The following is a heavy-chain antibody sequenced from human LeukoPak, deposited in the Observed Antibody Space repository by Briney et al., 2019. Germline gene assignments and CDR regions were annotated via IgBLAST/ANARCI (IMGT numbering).Heavy chain of an antibody. J-gene: IGHJ4*02. CDR1: GYTFTGYY. CDR3: ARDGDILTGYYPPDY. D-gene: IGHD3-9*01. CDR2: INPNSGGT. V-gene: IGHV1-2*02. Sequence: PGASVKVSCKASGYTFTGYYTHWVRQAPGQGLEWMGWINPNSGGTNYAQKFQGRVTMTRDTSISTAYMELSRLRSDDTAVYYCARDGDILTGYYPPDYWGQGTLVIVSS.